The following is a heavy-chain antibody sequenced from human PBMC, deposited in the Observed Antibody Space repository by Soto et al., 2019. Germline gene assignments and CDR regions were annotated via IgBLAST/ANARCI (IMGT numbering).Heavy chain of an antibody. Sequence: EVQLLESGGGLVQPGGSLRLSCAASGFTFNNYAMTWVRQAPGKGLEWVSTISGRGGGTYYADSVKGRFTISRDNSKSTLYLQMNSLRAEDTAVYYCARSDILTGGDYWGQGTLVTVSS. CDR3: ARSDILTGGDY. V-gene: IGHV3-23*01. CDR2: ISGRGGGT. J-gene: IGHJ4*02. D-gene: IGHD3-9*01. CDR1: GFTFNNYA.